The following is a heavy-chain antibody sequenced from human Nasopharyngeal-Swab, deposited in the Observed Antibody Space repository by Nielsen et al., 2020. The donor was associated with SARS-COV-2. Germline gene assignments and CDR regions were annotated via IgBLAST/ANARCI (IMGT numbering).Heavy chain of an antibody. CDR2: INHSGST. J-gene: IGHJ5*02. CDR3: ARGLPMVRGVIRTSWFDP. V-gene: IGHV4-34*01. Sequence: WIRQRPGKGLERIGEINHSGSTNYNPSLKSRVTISVDTSKNQFSLKLSSVTAADTAVYYCARGLPMVRGVIRTSWFDPWGQGTLVTVSS. D-gene: IGHD3-10*01.